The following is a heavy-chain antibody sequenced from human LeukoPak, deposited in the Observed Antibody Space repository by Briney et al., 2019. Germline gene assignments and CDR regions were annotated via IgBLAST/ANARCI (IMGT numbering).Heavy chain of an antibody. CDR3: ASYYASGVSAYNFYGMDV. J-gene: IGHJ6*04. V-gene: IGHV4-38-2*01. CDR1: GHSISTGYY. CDR2: MSHNRGT. D-gene: IGHD3-10*01. Sequence: SETLSLTCAVSGHSISTGYYWGWIRQPPGKGLEWIGSMSHNRGTYYNPSLKSRVTISMDTSKNQISLRLTSVTAADTAVYYCASYYASGVSAYNFYGMDVWGKGATVTVSS.